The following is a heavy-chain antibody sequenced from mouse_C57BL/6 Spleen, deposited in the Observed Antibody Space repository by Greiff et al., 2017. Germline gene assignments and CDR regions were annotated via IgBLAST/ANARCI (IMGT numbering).Heavy chain of an antibody. CDR2: IWSGGST. Sequence: VQLQQSGPGLVQPSQSLSITCTVSGFSLTSYGVHWVRQSPGKGLEWLGVIWSGGSTDYNAAFISRLSISKDNSKSQVFFKMNSLQADDTAIYYCARNRNSNYGQVLAMDYWGQGTSVTVSS. D-gene: IGHD2-5*01. V-gene: IGHV2-2*01. J-gene: IGHJ4*01. CDR3: ARNRNSNYGQVLAMDY. CDR1: GFSLTSYG.